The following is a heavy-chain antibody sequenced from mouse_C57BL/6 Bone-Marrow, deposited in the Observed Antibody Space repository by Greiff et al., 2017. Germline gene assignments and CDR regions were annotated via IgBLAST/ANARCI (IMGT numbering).Heavy chain of an antibody. V-gene: IGHV5-12*01. CDR2: ISNGGGST. CDR3: ARQGDY. J-gene: IGHJ2*01. Sequence: DVKLVESGGGLVQPGGSLKLSCAASGFTFSDYYMYWVRQTPEKRLEWVAYISNGGGSTYYPDTVKGRFTISRDNANNTLYLQMSRLNSEDTAMYYCARQGDYWGQGTTLTVSS. CDR1: GFTFSDYY.